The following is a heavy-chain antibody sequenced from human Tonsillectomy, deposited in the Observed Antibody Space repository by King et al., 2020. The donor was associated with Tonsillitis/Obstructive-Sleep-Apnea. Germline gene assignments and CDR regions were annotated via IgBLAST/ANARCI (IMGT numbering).Heavy chain of an antibody. CDR2: IRSKAFGETT. CDR1: GFPFGDYG. Sequence: VQLVESGGGLVQPGRSLRLSCTASGFPFGDYGMSWVRQAPGKGLEWVSFIRSKAFGETTEYAASVKGRFTISRDDSKSNAYLQMNSLKTEDTAVYYCYSGSYRRPGFDYGGQGTLVTVSS. J-gene: IGHJ4*02. V-gene: IGHV3-49*04. D-gene: IGHD1-26*01. CDR3: YSGSYRRPGFDY.